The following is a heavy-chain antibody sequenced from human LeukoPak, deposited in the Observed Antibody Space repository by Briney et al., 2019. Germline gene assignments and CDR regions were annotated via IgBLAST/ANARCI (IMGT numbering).Heavy chain of an antibody. CDR1: GFTFSNAW. J-gene: IGHJ4*02. D-gene: IGHD3-16*01. Sequence: GGSLRLSCEASGFTFSNAWMSWVRHTPGKGLEWVGRIKRKSDGGTTDYAVPVKGSITISRDDSKNTLYLQMNSLKTEATAVYYYTTDAEGGPSTWGQGTLVTVSS. V-gene: IGHV3-15*01. CDR2: IKRKSDGGTT. CDR3: TTDAEGGPST.